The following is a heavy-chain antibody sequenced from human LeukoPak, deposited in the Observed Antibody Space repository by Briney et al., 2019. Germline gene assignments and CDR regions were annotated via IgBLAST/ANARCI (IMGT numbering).Heavy chain of an antibody. Sequence: GGSLRLSCAASGFTVSSYVMSWVRQAPGKGLEWVSFITTSCATTSYADSVKGRFTISRDNHRNTLYMQMNSLRDEDTGLYYCAIMHGYYDGSGYWVQWGQGTLVTVSS. D-gene: IGHD3-22*01. CDR3: AIMHGYYDGSGYWVQ. J-gene: IGHJ4*02. CDR2: ITTSCATT. CDR1: GFTVSSYV. V-gene: IGHV3-23*01.